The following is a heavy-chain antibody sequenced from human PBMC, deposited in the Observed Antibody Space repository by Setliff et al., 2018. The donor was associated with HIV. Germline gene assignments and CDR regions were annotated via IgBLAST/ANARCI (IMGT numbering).Heavy chain of an antibody. CDR2: ISWNSGTI. D-gene: IGHD3-16*01. V-gene: IGHV3-9*01. CDR1: GFTFHDYA. Sequence: PGGSLRLSCAASGFTFHDYAMHWVRQAPGKGLEWVSGISWNSGTIGYADSVKGRFTISRDNAKNSLYLQMNSLRADDTALYYCSKAGGGATLYYFDYWGQGTLVTVSS. CDR3: SKAGGGATLYYFDY. J-gene: IGHJ4*02.